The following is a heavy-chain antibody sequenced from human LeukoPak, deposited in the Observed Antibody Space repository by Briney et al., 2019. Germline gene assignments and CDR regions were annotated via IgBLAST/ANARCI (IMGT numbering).Heavy chain of an antibody. J-gene: IGHJ2*01. CDR1: GGSFSGYY. Sequence: SETLSLTCAVYGGSFSGYYWSWIRQPPGKGLEWIGEINHSGSTNYNPSLKSRVTISVDTSKNQFSLKLSSVTAADTAVYYCARVWGSSSWGPVYWYFDLWGRGTLVTVSS. D-gene: IGHD6-6*01. CDR3: ARVWGSSSWGPVYWYFDL. V-gene: IGHV4-34*01. CDR2: INHSGST.